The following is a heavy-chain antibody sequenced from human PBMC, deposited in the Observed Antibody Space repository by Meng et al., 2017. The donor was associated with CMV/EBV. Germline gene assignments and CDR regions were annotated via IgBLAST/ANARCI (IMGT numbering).Heavy chain of an antibody. V-gene: IGHV3-23*01. D-gene: IGHD3-10*01. CDR1: GFIFSNYG. J-gene: IGHJ4*02. Sequence: GESLKISCAASGFIFSNYGMTWVRQGPGKRLEWVSAISGNGDSTHFADSVKGRFTISRDNTQNTLYLQMNSLRAEDTAVYYCAKVPGSLYLRSYYFDYWGQGILVTVSS. CDR3: AKVPGSLYLRSYYFDY. CDR2: ISGNGDST.